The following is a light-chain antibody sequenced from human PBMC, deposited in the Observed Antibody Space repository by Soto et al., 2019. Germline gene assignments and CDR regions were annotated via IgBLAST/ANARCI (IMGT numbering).Light chain of an antibody. CDR1: QSVSTY. CDR2: DAS. V-gene: IGKV3-11*01. Sequence: DIVLTQSPATLSLSPGERATLSCRASQSVSTYLAWYQQKPGQAPRLLIYDASNRATGIPARFGGSGSGTDFTLTISSLEPEDFAVYYCQQRTNWPPTFGGGTKVDIK. CDR3: QQRTNWPPT. J-gene: IGKJ4*01.